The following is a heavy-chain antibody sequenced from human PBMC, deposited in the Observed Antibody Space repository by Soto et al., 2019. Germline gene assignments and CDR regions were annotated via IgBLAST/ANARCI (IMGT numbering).Heavy chain of an antibody. CDR2: INPNSGGT. V-gene: IGHV1-2*02. Sequence: ASVKVSCKASGYTFTGYYMHWVRQAPGQGLEWMGWINPNSGGTNYAQKFQGRVTMTRDTSTSTAYMELSRLRSDDTAVYYCARKAASSSWSFDYWGQGTLVTVSS. D-gene: IGHD6-13*01. J-gene: IGHJ4*02. CDR3: ARKAASSSWSFDY. CDR1: GYTFTGYY.